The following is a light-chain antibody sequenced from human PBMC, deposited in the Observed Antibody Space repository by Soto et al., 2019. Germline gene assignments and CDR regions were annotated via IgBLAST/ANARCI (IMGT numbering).Light chain of an antibody. J-gene: IGLJ1*01. Sequence: QSALTQPPSVSAAPGQRVTISCSGSSSNIGNNYVSWYQQLPGTAPKLLIYENNKRPSRIPDRFSGSKSGTSATLGITGLQTGDEADYYCGTWDSSMSARVFGTGTKVTVL. CDR1: SSNIGNNY. CDR3: GTWDSSMSARV. V-gene: IGLV1-51*02. CDR2: ENN.